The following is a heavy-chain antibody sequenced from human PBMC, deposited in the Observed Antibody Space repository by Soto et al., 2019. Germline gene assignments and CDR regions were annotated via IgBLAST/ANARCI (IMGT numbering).Heavy chain of an antibody. V-gene: IGHV1-18*01. CDR1: GYTFSNYG. D-gene: IGHD6-19*01. J-gene: IGHJ6*02. Sequence: QVQLVQSGAEVKKPGASVTVSCKTSGYTFSNYGINWVRQAPGQGLEWMGWISGYNGNTNYAQTVQGRVTMTTDKSTGTVYMELRSLKSDDTAIYYCWRFIMVGGWFDPNYYHGMDVWGQGTTVTVSS. CDR2: ISGYNGNT. CDR3: WRFIMVGGWFDPNYYHGMDV.